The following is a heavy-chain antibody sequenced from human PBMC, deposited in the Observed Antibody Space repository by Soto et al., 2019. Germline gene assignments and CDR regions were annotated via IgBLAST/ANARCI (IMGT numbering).Heavy chain of an antibody. CDR1: GFTFSNAW. Sequence: EVQLVESGGGLVKPGGSLRLSCAASGFTFSNAWMSWVRQAPGKGLEWVGRIKSKTDGGTTDYAAPVKGRFTISRDDSKNTLYLQMNSLKTEDTAVYYSTTRGRVAGIAAAGIDYWGQGTLVTVSS. V-gene: IGHV3-15*01. CDR3: TTRGRVAGIAAAGIDY. CDR2: IKSKTDGGTT. J-gene: IGHJ4*02. D-gene: IGHD6-13*01.